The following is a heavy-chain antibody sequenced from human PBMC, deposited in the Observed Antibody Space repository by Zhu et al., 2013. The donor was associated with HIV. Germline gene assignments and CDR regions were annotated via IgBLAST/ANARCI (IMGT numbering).Heavy chain of an antibody. CDR1: GYSIGSGYY. D-gene: IGHD6-13*01. CDR2: IYYSGST. V-gene: IGHV4-38-2*02. J-gene: IGHJ5*02. Sequence: QVQLQESGPGLVKPSETLSLTCTVSGYSIGSGYYWGWIRQPPGKGLEWIGSIYYSGSTYYNPSLKSRVTISVDTSKNQFSLKLSSVTAADTAVYYCAFLKEDYSSSWCYPTVNWFDPWAREPWSPSPQ. CDR3: AFLKEDYSSSWCYPTVNWFDP.